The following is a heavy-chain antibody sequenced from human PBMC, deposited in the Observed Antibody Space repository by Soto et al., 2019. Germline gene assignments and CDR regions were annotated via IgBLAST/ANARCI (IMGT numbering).Heavy chain of an antibody. D-gene: IGHD4-17*01. V-gene: IGHV3-23*01. J-gene: IGHJ4*02. CDR1: GFTFSSYA. CDR2: ISGSGGST. CDR3: AKTDDYGDYGRYFDY. Sequence: GGSLRLSCAASGFTFSSYAMSWVRQAPGKGLEWVSAISGSGGSTYYADSVKGRFTISRDNSKNTLYLQMNSLRAEDTAVYYCAKTDDYGDYGRYFDYWGQGTLVTVSS.